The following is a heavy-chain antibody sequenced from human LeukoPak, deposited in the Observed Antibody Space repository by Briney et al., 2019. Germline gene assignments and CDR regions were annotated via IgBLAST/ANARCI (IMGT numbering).Heavy chain of an antibody. CDR3: ARALSGSYFDY. D-gene: IGHD1-26*01. J-gene: IGHJ4*02. CDR2: INAGNGNT. V-gene: IGHV1-3*01. Sequence: ASVKVSCKASGYTFTSYAMHWVRQAPGQRLEWMGWINAGNGNTKYSQKFQGKVTITRDTSASTAYMELSSLRSEDTAVYYCARALSGSYFDYWGQGTLVTVSS. CDR1: GYTFTSYA.